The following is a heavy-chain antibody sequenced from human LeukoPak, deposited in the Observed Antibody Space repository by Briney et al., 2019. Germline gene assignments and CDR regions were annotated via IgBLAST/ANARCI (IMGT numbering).Heavy chain of an antibody. Sequence: LSLTCTVSGGSISSGGYYWSWVRQAPGKGLEWVSLISGSTGSTYYADSVKGRFSISRDNSKNTVYLQMNSLRVEDTAVYYCAKGPVSAIVGATTLDYWGQGTLVTVSS. J-gene: IGHJ4*02. V-gene: IGHV3-23*01. CDR2: ISGSTGST. D-gene: IGHD1-26*01. CDR3: AKGPVSAIVGATTLDY. CDR1: GGSISSGGYY.